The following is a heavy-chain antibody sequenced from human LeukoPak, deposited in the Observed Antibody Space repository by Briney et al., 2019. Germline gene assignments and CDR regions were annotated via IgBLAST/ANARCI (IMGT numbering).Heavy chain of an antibody. D-gene: IGHD3-22*01. CDR3: ARMMDYYDSSGYYYYYGMDV. J-gene: IGHJ6*02. V-gene: IGHV4-34*01. CDR1: GFTFRSYS. Sequence: GSLILSCAASGFTFRSYSMNWVRQAPGKGLEWIGEINHSGSTNYNPSLKSRVTISVDTSKNQFSLKLSSVTAADTAVYYCARMMDYYDSSGYYYYYGMDVWGQGTTVTVSS. CDR2: INHSGST.